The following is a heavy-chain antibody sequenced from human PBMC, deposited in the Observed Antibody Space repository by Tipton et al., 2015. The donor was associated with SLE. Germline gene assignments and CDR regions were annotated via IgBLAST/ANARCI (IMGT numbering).Heavy chain of an antibody. D-gene: IGHD3-10*01. CDR1: GFTFSNYW. CDR2: VRQDGNQK. J-gene: IGHJ4*02. Sequence: SLRLSCGASGFTFSNYWMSWLRQAPGKGLEWVANVRQDGNQKYYVDSVMGRFTISRDNAKNSLYLEMNSLRVEDTAVYYCARDCCASGSHEDWGQGTLVTVSS. V-gene: IGHV3-7*03. CDR3: ARDCCASGSHED.